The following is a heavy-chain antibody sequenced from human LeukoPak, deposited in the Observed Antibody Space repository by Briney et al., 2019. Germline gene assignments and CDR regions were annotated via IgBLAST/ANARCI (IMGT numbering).Heavy chain of an antibody. J-gene: IGHJ4*02. V-gene: IGHV3-23*01. CDR1: GFTFSNAW. CDR3: AKDRAGTPWAD. Sequence: GGSLRLSCAASGFTFSNAWMSWVRQAPGKGLEWVSTINPGGITTYYADSVKGRFTISRDNSKNTVSLQMDSLRADDTAVYYCAKDRAGTPWADWGQGTLVTVSS. D-gene: IGHD1-1*01. CDR2: INPGGITT.